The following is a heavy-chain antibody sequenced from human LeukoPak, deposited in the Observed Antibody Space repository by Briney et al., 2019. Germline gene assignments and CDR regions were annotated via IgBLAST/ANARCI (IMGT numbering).Heavy chain of an antibody. CDR1: GGSINSSGYY. CDR2: IYYSGST. J-gene: IGHJ4*02. V-gene: IGHV4-39*01. CDR3: ARHKGRTGGHFDY. Sequence: SETLSLTCTVSGGSINSSGYYWGWIRQPPGQGLEWIGTIYYSGSTYYSLSLKSRVTISVDTSKNQFSLKLSSVTAADTAVYFCARHKGRTGGHFDYWGQGTLVTVSS.